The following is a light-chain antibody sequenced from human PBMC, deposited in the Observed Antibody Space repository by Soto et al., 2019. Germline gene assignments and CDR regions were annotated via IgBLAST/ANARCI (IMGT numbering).Light chain of an antibody. J-gene: IGKJ1*01. CDR2: DTS. CDR3: QQYNSYSWT. Sequence: DIQMTQSPSTLSASVGDRVTITCRASQYISSWMAGYQQKPGEAPQLLIYDTSRLQSGVPSRFSGSGSGTEFTLTVSSLQPDDFATYYCQQYNSYSWTFGQGTKVELK. V-gene: IGKV1-5*01. CDR1: QYISSW.